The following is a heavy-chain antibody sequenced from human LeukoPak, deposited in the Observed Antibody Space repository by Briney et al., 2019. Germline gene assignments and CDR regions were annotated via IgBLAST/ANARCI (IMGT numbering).Heavy chain of an antibody. CDR3: ARDLNHGYGGRGTFDY. CDR1: GYTFTGYY. CDR2: INPNSGGT. J-gene: IGHJ4*02. Sequence: GASVKVSCKASGYTFTGYYMHWVRQAPGQGLEWMGWINPNSGGTNYAQKFQGRVTMTRDTSISTAYMELSRLRSDDTAVYYCARDLNHGYGGRGTFDYWGQGTLVTVSS. V-gene: IGHV1-2*02. D-gene: IGHD4-23*01.